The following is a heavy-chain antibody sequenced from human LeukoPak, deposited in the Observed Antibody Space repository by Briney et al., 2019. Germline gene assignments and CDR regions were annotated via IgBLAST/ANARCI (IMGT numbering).Heavy chain of an antibody. D-gene: IGHD2/OR15-2a*01. J-gene: IGHJ6*02. CDR3: ASDTFMANYYYYGMDV. V-gene: IGHV3-48*02. Sequence: PGGSLRLSCAASGFTFSSYSMNWVRQAPGKGLEWVSYISSSSSTIYYADSVKGRFTISRDNAKNSLYLQMNSLRDEDTAVYYCASDTFMANYYYYGMDVWGQGTTVTVSS. CDR2: ISSSSSTI. CDR1: GFTFSSYS.